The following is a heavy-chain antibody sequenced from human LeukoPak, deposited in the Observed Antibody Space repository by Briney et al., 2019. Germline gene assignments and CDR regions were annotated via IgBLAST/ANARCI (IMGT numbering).Heavy chain of an antibody. CDR2: IYYSGSP. D-gene: IGHD6-13*01. J-gene: IGHJ4*02. CDR1: GDSMSGYY. CDR3: ARQPHQGSGWYRGYFDY. V-gene: IGHV4-59*01. Sequence: KSSETLSLTCTVSGDSMSGYYWSWLRQPPGKGLEWVGYIYYSGSPNYNPSLKSRVTISVDTSKNQFYLNLSSMTAADTAVYHCARQPHQGSGWYRGYFDYWGQGALVTVSS.